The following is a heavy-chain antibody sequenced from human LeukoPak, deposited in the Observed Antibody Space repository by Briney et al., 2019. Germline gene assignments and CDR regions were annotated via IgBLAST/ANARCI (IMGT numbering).Heavy chain of an antibody. D-gene: IGHD3-9*01. CDR2: ISTSGATT. CDR1: GFTFSNYS. V-gene: IGHV3-48*04. CDR3: ARDTSYYDILSYAFDI. J-gene: IGHJ3*02. Sequence: GGSLRLSCAAAGFTFSNYSMNWVRQAPGKGLEWVSFISTSGATTYYADSVKGRFTISRDNARNSLYLHMTSLRVDDTAVYYCARDTSYYDILSYAFDIWGQGTMVTVSS.